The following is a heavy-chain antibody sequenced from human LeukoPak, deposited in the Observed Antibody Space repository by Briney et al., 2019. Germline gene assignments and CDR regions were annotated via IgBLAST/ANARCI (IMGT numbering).Heavy chain of an antibody. CDR3: ARTHYYGSGSYYGYYYYMDV. Sequence: ASVKVSCKASGGTFSSYAISWVRQAPGQGLEWMGGIIPIFGTANYAQKFQGRVTITADESTSTAYMELSSLRSEDTAVYYCARTHYYGSGSYYGYYYYMDVWGKGTTVTISS. J-gene: IGHJ6*03. V-gene: IGHV1-69*13. CDR2: IIPIFGTA. CDR1: GGTFSSYA. D-gene: IGHD3-10*01.